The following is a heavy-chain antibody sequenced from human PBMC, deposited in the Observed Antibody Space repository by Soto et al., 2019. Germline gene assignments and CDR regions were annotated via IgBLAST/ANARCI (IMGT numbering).Heavy chain of an antibody. D-gene: IGHD3-3*01. Sequence: GSLRLSCAASGFTFSSYAMSWVRQAPGKGLEWVSAISGSGGSTYYADSVKGRFTISRDNSKNTLYLQMNNLRAEDTAVYYCAKDLDYDFWSGYGGMDVWGQGTTVTVSS. CDR2: ISGSGGST. CDR3: AKDLDYDFWSGYGGMDV. CDR1: GFTFSSYA. J-gene: IGHJ6*02. V-gene: IGHV3-23*01.